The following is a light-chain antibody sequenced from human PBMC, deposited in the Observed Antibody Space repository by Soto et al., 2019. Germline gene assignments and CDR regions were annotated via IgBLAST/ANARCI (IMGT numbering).Light chain of an antibody. Sequence: EIVMTQSPATLSVSPGEKATLPCRASQGVRRNLAWYQQKPGQAPRLLIYGASTRATGIPARFSGSGSGTEFTLTISSLQSEDFAVYYCQQYNNWLALTFGGGTKVEIK. J-gene: IGKJ4*01. CDR2: GAS. V-gene: IGKV3-15*01. CDR1: QGVRRN. CDR3: QQYNNWLALT.